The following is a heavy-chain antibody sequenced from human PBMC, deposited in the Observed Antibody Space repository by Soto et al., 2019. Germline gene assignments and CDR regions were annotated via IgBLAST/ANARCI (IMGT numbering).Heavy chain of an antibody. V-gene: IGHV1-69*01. CDR3: ARVVRGVGVVNFFGWFDP. Sequence: QLVQSGAEVQKPGSSVKVSCKASGGTFSSYAVSWVRQAPGQGLEWMGGIIPIYGTASYAQKFQGRVTITADESTTTAYMELSSLRSDDTAVYYCARVVRGVGVVNFFGWFDPWGQGTLVTVSS. D-gene: IGHD3-3*01. J-gene: IGHJ5*02. CDR1: GGTFSSYA. CDR2: IIPIYGTA.